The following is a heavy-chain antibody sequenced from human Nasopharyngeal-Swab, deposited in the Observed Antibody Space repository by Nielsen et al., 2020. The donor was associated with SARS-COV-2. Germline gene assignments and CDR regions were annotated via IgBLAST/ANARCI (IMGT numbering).Heavy chain of an antibody. V-gene: IGHV3-30*18. J-gene: IGHJ4*02. CDR3: AKEGVVGATTGVVY. D-gene: IGHD1-26*01. Sequence: GESLKISCAASGFTFSSYGMHWVRQALGKGLEWVAVISYDGSNKYYADSVKGRFTISRDNSKNTLYLQMNSLRAEDTAVYYCAKEGVVGATTGVVYWGQGTLVTVSS. CDR2: ISYDGSNK. CDR1: GFTFSSYG.